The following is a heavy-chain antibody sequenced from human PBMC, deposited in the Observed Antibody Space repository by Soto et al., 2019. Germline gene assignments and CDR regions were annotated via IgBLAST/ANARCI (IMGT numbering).Heavy chain of an antibody. D-gene: IGHD2-2*01. Sequence: WGSLRLSCVASGFVFEVYCMNWFRQVPGKGLEWVSRISDDGARTDYADSVRGRITISRDNANNAPFLQMNALRGEDTAVYFFTRGPRPSSVGTGAVWGRGALVTVSS. CDR2: ISDDGART. V-gene: IGHV3-74*01. CDR3: TRGPRPSSVGTGAV. J-gene: IGHJ4*02. CDR1: GFVFEVYC.